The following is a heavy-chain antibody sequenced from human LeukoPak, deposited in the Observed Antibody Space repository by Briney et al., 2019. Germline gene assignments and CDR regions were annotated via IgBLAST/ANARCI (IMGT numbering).Heavy chain of an antibody. CDR2: IYYSGST. CDR1: GGSISSSGYY. V-gene: IGHV4-39*01. CDR3: ARHEYSGSYYGLSWFDP. Sequence: SETLSLPCTFSGGSISSSGYYWGWIRPPPGKGVEWIGSIYYSGSTYYNPSLKSRVTISVDTSKNQLSLKLSSLTAADTAVYYCARHEYSGSYYGLSWFDPWGQGTLVTVSS. D-gene: IGHD1-26*01. J-gene: IGHJ5*02.